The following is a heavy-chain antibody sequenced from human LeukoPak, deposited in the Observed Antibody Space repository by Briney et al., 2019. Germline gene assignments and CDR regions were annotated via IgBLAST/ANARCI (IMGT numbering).Heavy chain of an antibody. CDR1: GGSISSSSYY. CDR2: IYYSGST. V-gene: IGHV4-39*01. D-gene: IGHD2-8*01. Sequence: SEALSLTCTVSGGSISSSSYYWGWIRQLPGKGLEWIGSIYYSGSTYYNPSLKSRVTISVDTSKNQFSLKLSSVTAADTAVYYCARHLSIFGVIDGRFDPWGQGTLVTVSS. J-gene: IGHJ5*02. CDR3: ARHLSIFGVIDGRFDP.